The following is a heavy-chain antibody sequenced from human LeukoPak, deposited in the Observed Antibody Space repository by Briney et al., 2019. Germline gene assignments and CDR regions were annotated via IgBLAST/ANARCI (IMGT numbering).Heavy chain of an antibody. Sequence: SVKVSCKASGGTFSSYAISWVRQAPGQGLEWMGGIIPIVGTANYAQKFQGRVTITADKSTSTAYMELSSLRSEDTAVYYCARDRRIYYDSSGYYSGFDYWGQGTLVTVSS. CDR2: IIPIVGTA. D-gene: IGHD3-22*01. V-gene: IGHV1-69*06. J-gene: IGHJ4*02. CDR3: ARDRRIYYDSSGYYSGFDY. CDR1: GGTFSSYA.